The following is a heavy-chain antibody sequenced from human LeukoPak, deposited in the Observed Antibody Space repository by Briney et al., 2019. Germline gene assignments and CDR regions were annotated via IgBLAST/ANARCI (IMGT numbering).Heavy chain of an antibody. Sequence: SETLSLTCTISGGSVSDYYWSWIRQSPGKGLEWIGRIYTSGSTNYNPSLKSRVTISVDTSKNQFSLKLSSVTAADTAVYYCAGSYYGSGSYYSEDRYWGQGTLVTVSS. V-gene: IGHV4-4*08. D-gene: IGHD3-10*01. CDR1: GGSVSDYY. CDR2: IYTSGST. J-gene: IGHJ4*02. CDR3: AGSYYGSGSYYSEDRY.